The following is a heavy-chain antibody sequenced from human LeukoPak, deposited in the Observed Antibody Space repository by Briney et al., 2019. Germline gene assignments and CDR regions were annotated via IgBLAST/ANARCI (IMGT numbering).Heavy chain of an antibody. CDR1: GFTFSIYG. CDR2: IWYDGSNK. CDR3: ARKRTDAFDI. Sequence: GGSLRLSCAASGFTFSIYGMHWVRQAPGKGLEWVALIWYDGSNKFYADSVKGRFIISRDNSKNTLYLQLNSLRAEDPAVYYCARKRTDAFDIWGQGTMVTVSS. J-gene: IGHJ3*02. V-gene: IGHV3-33*01.